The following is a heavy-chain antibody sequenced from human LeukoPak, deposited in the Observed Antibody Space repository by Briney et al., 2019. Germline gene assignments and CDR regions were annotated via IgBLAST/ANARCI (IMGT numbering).Heavy chain of an antibody. CDR2: ISYSGTT. J-gene: IGHJ4*02. CDR3: ARGKEVITMLRGLKPGYYFDY. Sequence: SETLSLTCAVYGGSFSGYYWSWIRQPPGKGLEWIGSISYSGTTYYNPSLKSRVTISVDTSKNQFSLKLNSVTAADTAVYYCARGKEVITMLRGLKPGYYFDYWGQGTLVTVSS. CDR1: GGSFSGYY. V-gene: IGHV4-34*01. D-gene: IGHD3-10*01.